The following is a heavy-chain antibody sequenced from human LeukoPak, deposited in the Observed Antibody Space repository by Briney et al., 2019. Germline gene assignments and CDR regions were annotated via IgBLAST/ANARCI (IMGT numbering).Heavy chain of an antibody. Sequence: GGSLRLSCAASGFTFTSYSMNWVRQAPGKGLEWVSTISGGGGSTYYADSVKGRFTISRDNSKNTLYLQMNSLRADDTAVYYCAAPKTFGYYYYFDYWGQGTLVTVSS. J-gene: IGHJ4*02. CDR1: GFTFTSYS. D-gene: IGHD3-3*01. CDR3: AAPKTFGYYYYFDY. V-gene: IGHV3-23*01. CDR2: ISGGGGST.